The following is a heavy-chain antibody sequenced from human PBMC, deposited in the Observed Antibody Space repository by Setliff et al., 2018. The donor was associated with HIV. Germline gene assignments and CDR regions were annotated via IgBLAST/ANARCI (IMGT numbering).Heavy chain of an antibody. CDR1: GGSIGTYY. J-gene: IGHJ4*02. CDR2: GYYGGTT. CDR3: ATNRVGNYPLDY. V-gene: IGHV4-59*08. Sequence: SSETLSLTCTVSGGSIGTYYWSWIRQPPGKGLEWIGYGYYGGTTSYNPSLKSRVTISVDTSKNQFSLRVTSLTAADTAVYYCATNRVGNYPLDYWGRGTLVTVSS. D-gene: IGHD1-7*01.